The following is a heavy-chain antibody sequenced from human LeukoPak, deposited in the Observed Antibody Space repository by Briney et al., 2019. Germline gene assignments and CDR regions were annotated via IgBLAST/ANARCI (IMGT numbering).Heavy chain of an antibody. CDR3: AGTWEWIFGVVRNYYYYMDV. CDR2: ISAYNGNT. J-gene: IGHJ6*03. V-gene: IGHV1-18*01. D-gene: IGHD3-3*01. Sequence: ASVTVSFKASGYTFTSYGISWVRQAPGQGREWMGWISAYNGNTNYAQKLQGRVTMTTDTSTSTAYMELRSLRSDDTAVYYCAGTWEWIFGVVRNYYYYMDVWGKGTTVTVSS. CDR1: GYTFTSYG.